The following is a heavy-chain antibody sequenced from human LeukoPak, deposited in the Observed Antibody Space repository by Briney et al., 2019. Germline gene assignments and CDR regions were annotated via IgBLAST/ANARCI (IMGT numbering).Heavy chain of an antibody. CDR2: IIPSDGST. V-gene: IGHV1-46*01. Sequence: VASVKVSCKASGYSFTRYVIHWVRQAPGQGLEWMGIIIPSDGSTSYAQKFQGRVTMTRDTSTSTVYMELSSLRSEDTAVYYCARGKVVTMVRGVIITYFDYWGQGTLVTVSS. CDR1: GYSFTRYV. J-gene: IGHJ4*02. D-gene: IGHD3-10*01. CDR3: ARGKVVTMVRGVIITYFDY.